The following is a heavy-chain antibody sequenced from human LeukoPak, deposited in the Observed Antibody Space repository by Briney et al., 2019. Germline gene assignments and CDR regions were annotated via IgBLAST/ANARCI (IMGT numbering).Heavy chain of an antibody. D-gene: IGHD3-16*01. Sequence: SETLSLTCTVSGGSISSSSYYWGWIRQPPGKGLEWIGSIYYSGSTYYNPSLKSRVTISVDTSKNQFSLKLSSVTAADTAVYYCARRGGFWAWFDPWGQGTLVTVSS. J-gene: IGHJ5*02. V-gene: IGHV4-39*01. CDR1: GGSISSSSYY. CDR2: IYYSGST. CDR3: ARRGGFWAWFDP.